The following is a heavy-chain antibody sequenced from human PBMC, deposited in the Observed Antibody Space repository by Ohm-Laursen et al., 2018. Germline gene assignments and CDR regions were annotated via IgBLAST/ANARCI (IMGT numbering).Heavy chain of an antibody. D-gene: IGHD2-15*01. Sequence: SLRLSCAASGFTFSSYSMNWVRQAPGKGLEWVSSISSSSSYIYYADSVKGRFTISRDNAKNSLYLQMNSLRAEDTAVYYCARGGRWKHAFDIWGQGTMVTVSS. CDR2: ISSSSSYI. CDR3: ARGGRWKHAFDI. CDR1: GFTFSSYS. J-gene: IGHJ3*02. V-gene: IGHV3-21*04.